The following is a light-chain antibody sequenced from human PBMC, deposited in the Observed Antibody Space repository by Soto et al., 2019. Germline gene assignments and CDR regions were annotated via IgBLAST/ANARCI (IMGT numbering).Light chain of an antibody. Sequence: QSALTQPASVSGSPGQSITISCTGTSSDVGSYNLVSWYQQHPGKAPKLMIYEVSKRPSGVSNRFSGSKSGNTASLTFSGLQAEDEADYYCCSYAGSPFYVFGTGTKVTVL. J-gene: IGLJ1*01. V-gene: IGLV2-23*02. CDR1: SSDVGSYNL. CDR2: EVS. CDR3: CSYAGSPFYV.